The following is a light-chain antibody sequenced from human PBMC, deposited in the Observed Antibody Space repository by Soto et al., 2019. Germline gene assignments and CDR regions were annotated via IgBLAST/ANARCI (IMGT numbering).Light chain of an antibody. Sequence: DIQMTQSPSSLSASVGDRVTIXXRASQSISSYLNWYQQKPGKVPKVXIYAASSLQSGVPSRFSGSGSGTYFTLTISSLQPEDFATYYCQQTYDTPRTFGQGTKVDIK. CDR3: QQTYDTPRT. V-gene: IGKV1-39*01. CDR1: QSISSY. CDR2: AAS. J-gene: IGKJ1*01.